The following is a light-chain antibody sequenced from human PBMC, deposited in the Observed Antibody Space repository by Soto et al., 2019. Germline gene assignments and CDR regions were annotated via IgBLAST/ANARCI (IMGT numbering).Light chain of an antibody. V-gene: IGKV3-11*01. CDR3: QQRSNWPPVFT. CDR1: QSVSSTS. CDR2: DAS. J-gene: IGKJ3*01. Sequence: EIVMTQSPDTLYVSPGEGATLSCRASQSVSSTSLAWYQQKPGQAPRLLIYDASNRATGIPARFSGSGSGTDFTLTISSLEPEDFAVYYCQQRSNWPPVFTFGPGTKVDIK.